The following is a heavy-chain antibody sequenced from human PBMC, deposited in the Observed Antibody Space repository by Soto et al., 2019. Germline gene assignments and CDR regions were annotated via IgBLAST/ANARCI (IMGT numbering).Heavy chain of an antibody. CDR1: RGTFTNYA. D-gene: IGHD3-22*01. J-gene: IGHJ4*02. CDR3: AGDSAGYYSHFVF. Sequence: QVYLVQSGAEVKKPGSSVKVSCKALRGTFTNYAFSWVRQAPGQGLEWMGGIMPFFGSGNYAQKFQGRINITADESTSSLYLEMSSLRSEETAGYYCAGDSAGYYSHFVFWGQGTRVTVPS. V-gene: IGHV1-69*01. CDR2: IMPFFGSG.